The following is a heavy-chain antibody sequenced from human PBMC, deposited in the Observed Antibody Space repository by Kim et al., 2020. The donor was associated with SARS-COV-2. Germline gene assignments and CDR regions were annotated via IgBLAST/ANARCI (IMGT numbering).Heavy chain of an antibody. J-gene: IGHJ4*02. D-gene: IGHD6-19*01. CDR1: GFTFSSRA. CDR3: AKDYPSSGCPVFDS. V-gene: IGHV3-23*01. CDR2: INNGGNP. Sequence: GGSLRLSCVASGFTFSSRAMSWVRQTPEKGLEWVASINNGGNPYYADSVQGRFTVSRDITKATPYLQMNSLRAEESALNYCAKDYPSSGCPVFDSWGQGT.